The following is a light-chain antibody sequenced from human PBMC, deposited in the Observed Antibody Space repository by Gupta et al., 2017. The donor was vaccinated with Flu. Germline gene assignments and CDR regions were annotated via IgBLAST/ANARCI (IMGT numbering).Light chain of an antibody. J-gene: IGKJ1*01. CDR1: QSVANNY. V-gene: IGKV3-20*01. Sequence: PATLSLSPGERATLPCRASQSVANNYLSWYQNTPGQAPLLLIYGASNRATGVPDRFSGSGSGTDFTLTISSLEPEDFAVYYCLQYGSAYMFGQGTKVEI. CDR2: GAS. CDR3: LQYGSAYM.